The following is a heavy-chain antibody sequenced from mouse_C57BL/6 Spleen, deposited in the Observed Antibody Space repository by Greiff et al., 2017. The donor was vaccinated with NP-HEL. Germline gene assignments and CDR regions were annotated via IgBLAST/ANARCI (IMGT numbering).Heavy chain of an antibody. CDR3: SRMARTIN. CDR1: GFTFSSYG. J-gene: IGHJ2*01. Sequence: EVKLMESGGGLVQPGGSLKLSCAASGFTFSSYGMSWVRQTPDKRLELVATINSNGGSTYYPDSWKGRFTISRDNAKNTLYLQMSSLKSEDTAMYYCSRMARTINWGQGTTLTVSS. CDR2: INSNGGST. V-gene: IGHV5-6-3*01.